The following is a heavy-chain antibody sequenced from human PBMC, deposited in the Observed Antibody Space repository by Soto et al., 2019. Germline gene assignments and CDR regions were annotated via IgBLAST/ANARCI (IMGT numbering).Heavy chain of an antibody. CDR1: GFTFDDYA. Sequence: VQLVESGGGLVQPGRSLRLSCAASGFTFDDYAMHWVRQAPGKGLEWVSGISWNSGSIGYADSVKGRFTISRDNAKNSLYLQMNSLRAEDTALYYCAKDMSEVGATTFDYWGQGTLVTVSS. D-gene: IGHD1-26*01. CDR2: ISWNSGSI. J-gene: IGHJ4*02. CDR3: AKDMSEVGATTFDY. V-gene: IGHV3-9*01.